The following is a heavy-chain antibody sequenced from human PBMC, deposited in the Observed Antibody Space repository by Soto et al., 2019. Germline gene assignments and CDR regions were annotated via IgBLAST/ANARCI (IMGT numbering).Heavy chain of an antibody. Sequence: QLQLQESGSGLVKPSQTLSLTCAVSGGSISSGGYSWSWIRQPPGKGLEWIGYIYHSGSTYYNPCLKSRVTISVDRSKHQFSMKLSSVTAADTAVYDCARASTTATTLDYWGQGTLVTVSS. J-gene: IGHJ4*02. CDR3: ARASTTATTLDY. CDR1: GGSISSGGYS. V-gene: IGHV4-30-2*01. CDR2: IYHSGST. D-gene: IGHD4-17*01.